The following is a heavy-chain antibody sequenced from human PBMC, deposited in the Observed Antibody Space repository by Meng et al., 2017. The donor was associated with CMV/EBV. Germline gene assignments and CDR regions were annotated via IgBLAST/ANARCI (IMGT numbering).Heavy chain of an antibody. J-gene: IGHJ4*02. CDR2: IYYSGST. D-gene: IGHD5-18*01. Sequence: LRLSCTVSGGSISSYYWSWIRQPPGKGLEWIGYIYYSGSTNYNPSLKSRVTISVDTSKNQFSLKLSSVTAADTAVYYCARGGARDTARLGYWGQGTLVTVSS. V-gene: IGHV4-59*01. CDR3: ARGGARDTARLGY. CDR1: GGSISSYY.